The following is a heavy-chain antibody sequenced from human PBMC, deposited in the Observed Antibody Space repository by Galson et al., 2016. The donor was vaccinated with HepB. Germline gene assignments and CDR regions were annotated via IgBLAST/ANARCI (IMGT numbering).Heavy chain of an antibody. J-gene: IGHJ6*02. CDR2: IKSKTDGGTT. CDR3: TTGGGNWALGMDV. Sequence: SLRLSCAASGFTFSTYYMTWVRQPPGKGLEWVGRIKSKTDGGTTDYAAPVKGRFTISRDDSKNTLYLQMNSLKTEDTAVYYCTTGGGNWALGMDVRGQGTTVTVSS. CDR1: GFTFSTYY. D-gene: IGHD1-1*01. V-gene: IGHV3-15*01.